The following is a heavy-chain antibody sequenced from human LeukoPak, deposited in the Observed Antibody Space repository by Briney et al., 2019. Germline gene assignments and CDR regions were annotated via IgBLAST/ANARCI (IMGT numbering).Heavy chain of an antibody. CDR3: ARHTDIAPLSSLKY. CDR1: GGSIRSYY. Sequence: SEPLSLPCSVSGGSIRSYYWSCIPETPGKGVEWVGDIYYSGSTNYNPSLKSRVTISVDTSKNQFSLKLRSVTAADTAVYYCARHTDIAPLSSLKYWGQGTLVTVSS. V-gene: IGHV4-59*08. CDR2: IYYSGST. J-gene: IGHJ4*02. D-gene: IGHD6-13*01.